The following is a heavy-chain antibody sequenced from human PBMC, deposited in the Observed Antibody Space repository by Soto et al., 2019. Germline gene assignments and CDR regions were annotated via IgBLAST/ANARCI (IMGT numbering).Heavy chain of an antibody. CDR1: GFTFSSYA. J-gene: IGHJ6*02. D-gene: IGHD3-3*01. CDR3: ARDRGAREYYDFWSGYYVYYYGMDV. Sequence: LRLSCAASGFTFSSYAMHWVRQAPGKGLEWVAVISYDGSNKYYADSVKGRFTISRDNSKNTLYLQMNSLRAEDTAVYYCARDRGAREYYDFWSGYYVYYYGMDVWGQGTTVTVSS. CDR2: ISYDGSNK. V-gene: IGHV3-30-3*01.